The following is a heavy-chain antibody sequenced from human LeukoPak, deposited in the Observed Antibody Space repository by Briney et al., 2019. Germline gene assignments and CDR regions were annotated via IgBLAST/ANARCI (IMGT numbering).Heavy chain of an antibody. CDR1: GFTFSNYG. CDR3: AKSGYNRFDY. V-gene: IGHV3-20*04. J-gene: IGHJ4*02. Sequence: GGTLRLSCAASGFTFSNYGMSWVRQAPGKGLEWVSGINWNGGSTGYADSVKGRFTISRDNAKNSLYLQMNSLRAEDTALYYCAKSGYNRFDYWGQGTLVTVSS. CDR2: INWNGGST. D-gene: IGHD5-24*01.